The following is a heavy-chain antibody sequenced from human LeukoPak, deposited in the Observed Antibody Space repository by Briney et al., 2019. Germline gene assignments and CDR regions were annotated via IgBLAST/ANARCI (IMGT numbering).Heavy chain of an antibody. CDR1: GGSMSTSTYY. J-gene: IGHJ4*02. CDR3: ATQRRIFGVVIIPPHFDY. D-gene: IGHD3-3*01. V-gene: IGHV4-39*01. CDR2: IYYSGST. Sequence: SETLSLTCTVSGGSMSTSTYYWGWIRQPPGKGLEWIGSIYYSGSTYYNPSLKSRVTISVDTSKTQFSLKLSSVTAADTAVYYCATQRRIFGVVIIPPHFDYWGQGTLVTVSS.